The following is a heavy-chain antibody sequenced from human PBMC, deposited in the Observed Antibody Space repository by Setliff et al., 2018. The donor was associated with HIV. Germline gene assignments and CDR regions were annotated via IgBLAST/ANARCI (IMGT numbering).Heavy chain of an antibody. Sequence: GEYLKISCKGSEYSFTNNWIGWVRQMPGKGLEWMGIIYPGDSDIRYSPSFQGQVTISADKAISTAYLQWSSLKASDTGMYYCARAGRGGGSYWTFDYWGQGTLVTVPQ. D-gene: IGHD1-26*01. CDR2: IYPGDSDI. CDR1: EYSFTNNW. CDR3: ARAGRGGGSYWTFDY. J-gene: IGHJ4*02. V-gene: IGHV5-51*01.